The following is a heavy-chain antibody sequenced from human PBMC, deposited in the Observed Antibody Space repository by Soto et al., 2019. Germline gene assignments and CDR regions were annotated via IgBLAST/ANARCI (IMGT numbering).Heavy chain of an antibody. CDR2: IYSAGTT. J-gene: IGHJ3*01. D-gene: IGHD1-1*01. CDR3: AANWRGAYEGLFDL. CDR1: GGPISGYY. V-gene: IGHV4-4*07. Sequence: QVQLRESGPGLVKPSETLSLTCNVSGGPISGYYWNWVRQPAGKGLEWIGRIYSAGTTDLNPSLKSRVITSVDTSSNQFSLKLLSVTAADTAVYYCAANWRGAYEGLFDLWGQGTTVTVSS.